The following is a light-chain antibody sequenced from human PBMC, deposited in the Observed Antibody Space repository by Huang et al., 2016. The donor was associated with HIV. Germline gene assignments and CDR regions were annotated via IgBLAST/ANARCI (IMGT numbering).Light chain of an antibody. V-gene: IGKV3D-15*01. CDR3: QQYNNWPPVT. J-gene: IGKJ2*01. CDR1: QSVSSN. CDR2: GAS. Sequence: EVVMTQSPATLSVSPGERATLSCRASQSVSSNLAWFQQKPGQAPRLLIYGASTRATGIPARFSGSGSGTDFTLTISSLQSEDFAVYYCQQYNNWPPVTFGQGTKLEIK.